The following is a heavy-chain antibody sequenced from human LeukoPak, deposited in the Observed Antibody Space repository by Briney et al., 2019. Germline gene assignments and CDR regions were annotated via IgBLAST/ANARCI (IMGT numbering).Heavy chain of an antibody. CDR1: GGSISSSSYY. D-gene: IGHD5-24*01. V-gene: IGHV4-39*01. J-gene: IGHJ4*02. CDR3: ARQDGSIFDY. CDR2: IYYSGST. Sequence: PSETLSLTCTVSGGSISSSSYYWGWIRRPPGKGLEWIGSIYYSGSTYYNPSLKSRVTISVDTFKNQFSLKLSSVTAADTAVYYCARQDGSIFDYWGQGTLVTVSS.